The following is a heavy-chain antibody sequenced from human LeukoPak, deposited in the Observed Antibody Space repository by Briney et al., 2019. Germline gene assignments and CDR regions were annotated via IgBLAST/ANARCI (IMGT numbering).Heavy chain of an antibody. D-gene: IGHD3-22*01. V-gene: IGHV4-30-4*01. CDR2: IYYSGST. Sequence: IYYSGSTYYNPSLKSRVTISVDTSKNQFSLKLSSVTAADTAVYYCARARDYYDSSGNYFDYWGQGTLVTVSS. CDR3: ARARDYYDSSGNYFDY. J-gene: IGHJ4*02.